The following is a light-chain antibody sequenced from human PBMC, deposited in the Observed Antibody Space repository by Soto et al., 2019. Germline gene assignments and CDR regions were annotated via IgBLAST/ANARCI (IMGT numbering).Light chain of an antibody. CDR2: DAS. CDR3: QQRSNWPPIT. Sequence: EIVLTQSPATLSLSPGARATLSCRASQSVSSYLAWYQQKPGQAPRLLIYDASNRATGIPARFSGSGSGTDFTLTISSLEPEDFAVYYCQQRSNWPPITFGGGTKVELK. V-gene: IGKV3-11*01. J-gene: IGKJ4*01. CDR1: QSVSSY.